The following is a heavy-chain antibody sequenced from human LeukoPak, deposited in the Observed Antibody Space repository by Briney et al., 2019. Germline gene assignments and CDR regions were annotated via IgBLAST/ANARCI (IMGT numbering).Heavy chain of an antibody. V-gene: IGHV4-34*01. Sequence: SETLSLTCAVYGGSFSGYYWSWIRQPPGKGLEWIGEINHSGSTNYNPSLKSRVTISVDTSKNQFSLKLSSVTAADTAVYYCARGKVTYYYDSSGYYPDAFDIWGQGTMVTVSS. D-gene: IGHD3-22*01. CDR2: INHSGST. J-gene: IGHJ3*02. CDR3: ARGKVTYYYDSSGYYPDAFDI. CDR1: GGSFSGYY.